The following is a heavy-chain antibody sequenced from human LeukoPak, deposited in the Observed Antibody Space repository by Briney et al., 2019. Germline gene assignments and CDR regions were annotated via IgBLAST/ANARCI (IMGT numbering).Heavy chain of an antibody. V-gene: IGHV4-61*02. CDR3: ARGPTWIQLWLSFDY. CDR2: IYTSGST. CDR1: GGSISSGSYY. J-gene: IGHJ4*02. Sequence: KSSETLSLTCTVSGGSISSGSYYWSWIRQPAGKGLEWIGRIYTSGSTNYNPSLKSRVTISVDTSKNQFSLKLSSVTAADTAVYYCARGPTWIQLWLSFDYWGQGTLVTVSS. D-gene: IGHD5-18*01.